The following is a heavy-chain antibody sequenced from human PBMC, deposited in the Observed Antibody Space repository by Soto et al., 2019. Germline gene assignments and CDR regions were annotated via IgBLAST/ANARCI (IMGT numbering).Heavy chain of an antibody. J-gene: IGHJ4*02. V-gene: IGHV3-9*01. CDR1: GFTFDDYA. D-gene: IGHD4-17*01. Sequence: EVQLVESGGGLVQPGRSLRLSCAASGFTFDDYAMHWVRQAPGKGLEWVSGISWNSGSIGYADSVKGRFTISRDNAKNSLYLQMNSLRAEDTALYYCAKDLSLYGDEGGFDYWGQGTLVTVSS. CDR2: ISWNSGSI. CDR3: AKDLSLYGDEGGFDY.